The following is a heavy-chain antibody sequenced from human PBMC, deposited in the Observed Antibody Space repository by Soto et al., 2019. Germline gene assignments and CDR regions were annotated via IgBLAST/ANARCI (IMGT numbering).Heavy chain of an antibody. D-gene: IGHD3-3*01. J-gene: IGHJ6*03. CDR2: IYYSGST. CDR3: ARGTPITIFGVVMRGYMDV. V-gene: IGHV4-59*12. CDR1: GGSISSYY. Sequence: SETLSLTCTVSGGSISSYYWSWIRQPPGKGLEWIGYIYYSGSTNYNPSLKSRVTISVDTSKNQFSLKLSSVTAADTAVYYCARGTPITIFGVVMRGYMDVWGKGTTVTVSS.